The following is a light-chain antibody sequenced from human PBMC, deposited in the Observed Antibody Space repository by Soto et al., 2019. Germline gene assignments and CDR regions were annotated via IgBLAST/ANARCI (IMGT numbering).Light chain of an antibody. CDR3: HQYDNRPFT. CDR1: RDIDNY. J-gene: IGKJ2*01. CDR2: DAS. Sequence: DIQMTQSPSSLSASVGDRVTITCQASRDIDNYLNWYQQKPGKAPNLLIYDASNLETGVPLRLSGSRSGTHFTLTIGRLEREDIETYYCHQYDNRPFTFGQGTKLEIK. V-gene: IGKV1-33*01.